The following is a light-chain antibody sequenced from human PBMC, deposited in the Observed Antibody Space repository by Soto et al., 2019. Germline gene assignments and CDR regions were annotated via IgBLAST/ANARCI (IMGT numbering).Light chain of an antibody. CDR2: EGS. CDR1: SSDVGSYNL. V-gene: IGLV2-23*01. Sequence: QSVLTQPASVSGSPGQSITISCTGTSSDVGSYNLVSWYQQHPGKAPKLMIYEGSKRPSGVSNRFSGSKSGNTASLTISGLQAEDEADYYCCPYAGSSPMVFGGGTKVTVL. CDR3: CPYAGSSPMV. J-gene: IGLJ2*01.